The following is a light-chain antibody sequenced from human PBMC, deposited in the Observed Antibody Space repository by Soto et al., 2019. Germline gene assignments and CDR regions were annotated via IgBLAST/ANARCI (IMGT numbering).Light chain of an antibody. Sequence: PGERVTLSCRASQSVGNNYLAWYQQKPGQAPRFLIYDASSRATGIPDRFSGSGSGTDFTLTISRLEPEDFAVYYCEQYGSTPLTFGGGTKVEIK. CDR3: EQYGSTPLT. CDR1: QSVGNNY. V-gene: IGKV3-20*01. J-gene: IGKJ4*01. CDR2: DAS.